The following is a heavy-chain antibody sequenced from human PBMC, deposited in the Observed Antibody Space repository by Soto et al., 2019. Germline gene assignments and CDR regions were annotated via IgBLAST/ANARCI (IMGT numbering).Heavy chain of an antibody. D-gene: IGHD6-13*01. CDR3: AKGSSYYYYGVDV. J-gene: IGHJ6*02. CDR1: GFPFSSYA. Sequence: GGSLTLSCAASGFPFSSYAMSWVLQAPGKGLEWVSAIIDSGGSTYYADSVKGRFTISRDNSKSTLYLQMNSLRAEDTALYYGAKGSSYYYYGVDVWGQGTTVNAP. CDR2: IIDSGGST. V-gene: IGHV3-23*01.